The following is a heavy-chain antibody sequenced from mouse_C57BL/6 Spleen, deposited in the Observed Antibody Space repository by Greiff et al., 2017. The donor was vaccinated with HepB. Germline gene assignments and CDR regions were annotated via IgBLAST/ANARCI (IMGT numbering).Heavy chain of an antibody. Sequence: EVKLVESGGGLVKPGGSLKLSCAASGFTFSSYAMSWVRQTPEKRLEWVATISDGGSYTYYPDNVKGRFTISRDNAKNNLYLQMSHLKSEDTAMYYCARLRTDYFDYWGQGTTLTVSS. CDR1: GFTFSSYA. CDR3: ARLRTDYFDY. V-gene: IGHV5-4*03. CDR2: ISDGGSYT. D-gene: IGHD4-1*01. J-gene: IGHJ2*01.